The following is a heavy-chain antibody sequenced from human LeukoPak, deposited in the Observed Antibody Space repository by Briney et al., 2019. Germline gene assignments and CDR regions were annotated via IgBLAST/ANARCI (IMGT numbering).Heavy chain of an antibody. V-gene: IGHV7-4-1*02. CDR3: AEGYSYGSDYYYYGMDV. CDR2: INTNTGNP. CDR1: GGTFSSYA. D-gene: IGHD5-18*01. Sequence: ASVKVSCKASGGTFSSYAISWVRQAPGQGLEWMGRINTNTGNPTYAQGFTGRFVFSLDTSVSTAYLQISSLKAEDTAVYYCAEGYSYGSDYYYYGMDVWGQGTTVTVSS. J-gene: IGHJ6*02.